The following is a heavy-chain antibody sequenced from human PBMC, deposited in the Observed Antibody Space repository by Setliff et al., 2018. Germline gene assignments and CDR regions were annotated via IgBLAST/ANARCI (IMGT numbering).Heavy chain of an antibody. CDR1: GYTFTGYY. V-gene: IGHV1-2*06. Sequence: ASVTVPCKASGYTFTGYYMHWVRQAPGQGLEWMGRINPNSGGTNYAQKPQGRVAMTRETSISTAYIEVSRLGSDDSAVYYCARSNYYILTRNWFDPWGQGTLVTVSS. J-gene: IGHJ5*02. D-gene: IGHD3-9*01. CDR3: ARSNYYILTRNWFDP. CDR2: INPNSGGT.